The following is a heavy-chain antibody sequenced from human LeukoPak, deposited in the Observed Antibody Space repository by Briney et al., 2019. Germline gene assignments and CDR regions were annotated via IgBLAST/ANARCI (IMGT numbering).Heavy chain of an antibody. Sequence: PSETLSLTCAVYGGSFSGYYWSWIRQPPGKGLEWIGEINHSGSTNYNPSLKSRVTISVDTSKNQFSLKLSSVTAADTAVYYCARGFSSSWCGFDYWGQGTLVTVSS. J-gene: IGHJ4*02. D-gene: IGHD6-13*01. V-gene: IGHV4-34*01. CDR3: ARGFSSSWCGFDY. CDR2: INHSGST. CDR1: GGSFSGYY.